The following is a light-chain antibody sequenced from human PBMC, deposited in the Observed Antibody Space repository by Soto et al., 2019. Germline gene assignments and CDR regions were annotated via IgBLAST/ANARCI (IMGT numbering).Light chain of an antibody. CDR3: SSYTSRSTLGV. Sequence: QSVLTQPASVSGSPGXSITISCTGTNSDIGGYNYVSWYQQHPGKAPKLMIYDVSNRPSGVSYRFSGSKSGNTASLTISGLQAEDEADYYCSSYTSRSTLGVFGGGTKLTVL. CDR2: DVS. J-gene: IGLJ2*01. CDR1: NSDIGGYNY. V-gene: IGLV2-14*03.